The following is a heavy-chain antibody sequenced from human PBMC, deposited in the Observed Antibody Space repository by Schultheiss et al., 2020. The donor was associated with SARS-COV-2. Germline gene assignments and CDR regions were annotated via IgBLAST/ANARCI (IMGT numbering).Heavy chain of an antibody. Sequence: GGSLRLSCAASGFTVSSNYMSWVRQAPGKGLEWVAVISYDGSNKYYADSVKGRFTISRDNSKNTLYLQMNSLRAEDTAVYYCAKEGSKHDYSNPIDYWGQGTLVTVSS. CDR3: AKEGSKHDYSNPIDY. D-gene: IGHD4-11*01. V-gene: IGHV3-30*18. J-gene: IGHJ4*02. CDR1: GFTVSSNY. CDR2: ISYDGSNK.